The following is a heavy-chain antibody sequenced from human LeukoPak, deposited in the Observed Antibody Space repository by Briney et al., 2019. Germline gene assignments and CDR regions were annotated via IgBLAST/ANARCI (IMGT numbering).Heavy chain of an antibody. CDR1: GFTFSSYA. D-gene: IGHD1-1*01. CDR2: ISGSGGST. Sequence: GGSLRLSCAASGFTFSSYAMSWVRQAPGKGLEWVSAISGSGGSTYYADSVKGRFTISRENSKNTLYLQMDSLRAEDTAVYYCAKDRVGTTMPYYFDYWGQGTLVTVSS. V-gene: IGHV3-23*01. CDR3: AKDRVGTTMPYYFDY. J-gene: IGHJ4*02.